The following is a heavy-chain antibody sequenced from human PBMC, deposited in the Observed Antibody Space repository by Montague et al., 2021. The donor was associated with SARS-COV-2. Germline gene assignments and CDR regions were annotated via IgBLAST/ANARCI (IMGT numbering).Heavy chain of an antibody. D-gene: IGHD6-19*01. Sequence: SETLSLTCAVYGGSFSGYYWSWIRQPPGKGLVWIGEINHSGSTNYNPSLKSRVTISVDTSKNQFSLKLSSVTAADTAVYYCARGRYSSGWYRQLNWFDPWGQGTLVTVSS. V-gene: IGHV4-34*01. CDR1: GGSFSGYY. CDR2: INHSGST. CDR3: ARGRYSSGWYRQLNWFDP. J-gene: IGHJ5*02.